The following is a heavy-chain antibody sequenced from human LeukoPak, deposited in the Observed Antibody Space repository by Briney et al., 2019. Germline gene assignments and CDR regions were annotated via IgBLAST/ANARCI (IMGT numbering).Heavy chain of an antibody. CDR3: ARDGTGQVAFDY. CDR2: IIPIFGTA. V-gene: IGHV1-69*13. D-gene: IGHD1-1*01. CDR1: GGTFSSYA. J-gene: IGHJ4*02. Sequence: SVRVSCKASGGTFSSYAISWVRQAPGQGLEWMGGIIPIFGTANYAQKFQGRVTITADESTSTAYMEQSSLRSEDTAVYYCARDGTGQVAFDYWGQGTLVTVSS.